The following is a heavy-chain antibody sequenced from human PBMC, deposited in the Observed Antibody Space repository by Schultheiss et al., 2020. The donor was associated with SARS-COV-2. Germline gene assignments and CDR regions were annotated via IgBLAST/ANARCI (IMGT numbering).Heavy chain of an antibody. J-gene: IGHJ3*02. Sequence: GGSLRLSCAPSGFILSNHAMTWVRQAPGKGLEWVSRVSGSGGSSCYADSVKGRLTISRDNSKNTLYLQMNSLRAEDTAVYYCARDLGGRGARHAAFDIWGQGTMVTVSS. CDR3: ARDLGGRGARHAAFDI. V-gene: IGHV3-23*01. CDR2: VSGSGGSS. CDR1: GFILSNHA. D-gene: IGHD6-25*01.